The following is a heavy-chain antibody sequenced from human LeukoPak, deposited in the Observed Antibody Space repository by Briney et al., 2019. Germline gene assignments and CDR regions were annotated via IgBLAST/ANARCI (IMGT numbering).Heavy chain of an antibody. V-gene: IGHV1-69*01. CDR1: GGTFSSYA. CDR2: IIPIFGTA. D-gene: IGHD3-10*01. Sequence: SVKVSCKASGGTFSSYAISWVRQAPGQGLEWMGGIIPIFGTANYAQKFQGRVTITADESTSTAYMELSSLRSEDTAVYYCARVGGETYYYGSGSYGYWGQGTLVTVSS. J-gene: IGHJ4*02. CDR3: ARVGGETYYYGSGSYGY.